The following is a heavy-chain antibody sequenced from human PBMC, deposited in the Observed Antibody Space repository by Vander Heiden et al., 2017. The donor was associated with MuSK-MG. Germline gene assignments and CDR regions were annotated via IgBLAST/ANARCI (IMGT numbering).Heavy chain of an antibody. D-gene: IGHD4-17*01. V-gene: IGHV1-69*04. J-gene: IGHJ4*02. Sequence: QVQLVQSAAQVTKPGSSVKVSCKASGGTFSSYAISWARQPPGQGLEWMGRIIPILGIANYAQKYQGRVTITADKSTSTAYMELSSLRSEDTAVYYCARDLCGDYGSVFDYWGQGTLVTVSS. CDR2: IIPILGIA. CDR1: GGTFSSYA. CDR3: ARDLCGDYGSVFDY.